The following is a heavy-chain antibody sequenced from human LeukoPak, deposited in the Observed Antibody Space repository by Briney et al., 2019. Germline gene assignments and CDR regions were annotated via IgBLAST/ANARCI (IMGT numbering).Heavy chain of an antibody. J-gene: IGHJ3*02. CDR3: ATPYSGGYQGLDI. Sequence: SYTLSLTCTVYVCSLSSNKYYLVWIRQPPAKGLDWIGSIYYSGSTYYNPTLKSRVTIFVDTSKNQFSLKLSSVTAADTAVYYCATPYSGGYQGLDIWGQGTMVTVSS. CDR1: VCSLSSNKYY. CDR2: IYYSGST. V-gene: IGHV4-39*01. D-gene: IGHD1-26*01.